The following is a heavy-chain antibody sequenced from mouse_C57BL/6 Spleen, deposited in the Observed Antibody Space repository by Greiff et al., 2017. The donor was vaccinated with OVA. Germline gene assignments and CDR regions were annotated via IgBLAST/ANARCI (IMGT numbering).Heavy chain of an antibody. D-gene: IGHD1-1*01. CDR1: GYAFSSSW. V-gene: IGHV1-82*01. CDR3: ASTITTVVPLDY. J-gene: IGHJ2*01. Sequence: QVQLKQSGPELVKPGASVKISCKASGYAFSSSWMNWVKQRPGKGLEWIGRIYPGDGDTNYNGKFKGKATLTADKSSSTAYMQLSSLTSEDSAVYFCASTITTVVPLDYWGQGTTLTVSS. CDR2: IYPGDGDT.